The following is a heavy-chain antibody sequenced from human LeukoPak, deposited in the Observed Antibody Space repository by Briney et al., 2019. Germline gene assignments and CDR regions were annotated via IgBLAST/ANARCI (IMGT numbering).Heavy chain of an antibody. CDR1: GYTFTSYG. V-gene: IGHV1-18*01. CDR3: ARGYYDILTGYYPFDY. D-gene: IGHD3-9*01. J-gene: IGHJ4*02. Sequence: GASVKVSCKASGYTFTSYGISWVRQAPGQGLEWMGWISAYNGNTNYAQKLQGRVTMTTDTSTSTAYMELRSLRSDGTAVYYCARGYYDILTGYYPFDYWGQGTLVTVSS. CDR2: ISAYNGNT.